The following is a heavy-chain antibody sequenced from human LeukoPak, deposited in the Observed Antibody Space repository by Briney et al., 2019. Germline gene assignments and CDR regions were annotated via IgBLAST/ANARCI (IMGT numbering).Heavy chain of an antibody. CDR2: IYSGGST. CDR1: GFTVSSNY. CDR3: ARYFTAVASTVRLDY. Sequence: GGSLRLSCAASGFTVSSNYMSWVRQAPGKGLEWVSVIYSGGSTYYADSVKGRFTTSRDNSKNTVYLQMNSLRAEDTAVYYCARYFTAVASTVRLDYWGQGTLVTVSS. D-gene: IGHD6-19*01. V-gene: IGHV3-53*01. J-gene: IGHJ4*02.